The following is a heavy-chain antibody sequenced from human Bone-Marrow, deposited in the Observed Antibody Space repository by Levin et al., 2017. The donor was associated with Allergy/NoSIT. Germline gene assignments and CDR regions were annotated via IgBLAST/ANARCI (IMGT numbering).Heavy chain of an antibody. V-gene: IGHV1-24*01. CDR3: ATHPLGYCSNGVCSWFDP. J-gene: IGHJ5*02. CDR1: GYPLTELS. Sequence: GGSLRLSCKVSGYPLTELSMHWVRQSPGKGLEWIGGFDPEQGETVYAQKFQGRVIMSEDASADTAYMELSSLRSEDTAVYFCATHPLGYCSNGVCSWFDPWGQGTLVTVSS. CDR2: FDPEQGET. D-gene: IGHD2-8*01.